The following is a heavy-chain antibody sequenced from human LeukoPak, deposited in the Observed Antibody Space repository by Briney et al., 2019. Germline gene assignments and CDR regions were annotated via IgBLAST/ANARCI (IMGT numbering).Heavy chain of an antibody. CDR3: ARDLSDSSGNGNSFDP. V-gene: IGHV4-30-2*01. CDR2: IYHSGST. J-gene: IGHJ5*02. Sequence: SQTLSLTCTVSGASISSGGYYWGWLRQHPGKGLEWIGYIYHSGSTYYNPSLKRRFTISVDRSKNQFSLKLSSVTAADTAVYYSARDLSDSSGNGNSFDPWGQGTLVTVSS. CDR1: GASISSGGYY. D-gene: IGHD3-22*01.